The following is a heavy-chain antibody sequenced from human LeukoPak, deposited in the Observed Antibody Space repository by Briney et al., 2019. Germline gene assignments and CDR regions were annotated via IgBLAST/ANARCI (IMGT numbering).Heavy chain of an antibody. J-gene: IGHJ3*02. Sequence: LETLSLTCAVYGGSFSGYYWSWIRQPPGKGLEWIGEINHSGSTNYNPSLKSRVTISVDTSKNQFSLKLSSVTAADTAVYYCARGRHGSYLGSAFDIWGQGTMVTVSS. CDR1: GGSFSGYY. CDR2: INHSGST. D-gene: IGHD1-26*01. V-gene: IGHV4-34*01. CDR3: ARGRHGSYLGSAFDI.